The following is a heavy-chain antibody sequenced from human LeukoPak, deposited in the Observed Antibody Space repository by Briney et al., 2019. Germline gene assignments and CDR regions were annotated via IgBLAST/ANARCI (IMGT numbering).Heavy chain of an antibody. D-gene: IGHD1-14*01. CDR3: TRTTYTHAFDI. V-gene: IGHV3-21*01. J-gene: IGHJ3*02. CDR1: GGTFSGYA. Sequence: GGSLRLSCAASGGTFSGYALNWVRQAPGKGLGWVSTISISGSYNFYSDSTKGRFTISRNNANNSLYLRMNSLRVEETAVYYCTRTTYTHAFDIWGQGTMVPVSS. CDR2: ISISGSYN.